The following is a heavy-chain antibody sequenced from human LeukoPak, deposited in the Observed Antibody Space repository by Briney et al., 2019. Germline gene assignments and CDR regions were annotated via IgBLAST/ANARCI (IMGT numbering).Heavy chain of an antibody. D-gene: IGHD2-2*01. V-gene: IGHV4-38-2*01. CDR2: IYYSGST. J-gene: IGHJ4*02. CDR1: GFIFSDYT. CDR3: ARCRGSMTSPIDY. Sequence: PGGSLRLSCAASGFIFSDYTMNWVRQPPGKGLEWIGTIYYSGSTYYNPSLKSRVTISVDTSKNQFSLKLNSVTAADTAVYYCARCRGSMTSPIDYWGQGTLVTVSS.